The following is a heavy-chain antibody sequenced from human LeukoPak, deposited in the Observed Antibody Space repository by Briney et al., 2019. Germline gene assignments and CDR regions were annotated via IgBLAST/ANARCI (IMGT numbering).Heavy chain of an antibody. D-gene: IGHD6-19*01. CDR1: GYSISSSSYY. CDR2: IYYSGST. Sequence: SETLSLTCTVSGYSISSSSYYWGWIRQPPGKGLEWIGSIYYSGSTSYNPSLKSRVTISVDTSKNQFSLKLSPVTAADTAVYYCARNSSGWSFDYWGQGTLVTVSS. J-gene: IGHJ4*02. CDR3: ARNSSGWSFDY. V-gene: IGHV4-39*01.